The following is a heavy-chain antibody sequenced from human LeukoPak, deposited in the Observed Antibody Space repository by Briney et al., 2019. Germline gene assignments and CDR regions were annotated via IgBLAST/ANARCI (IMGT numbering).Heavy chain of an antibody. CDR1: GYTFTIYA. CDR2: INAGNGNT. Sequence: ASVRVSCKASGYTFTIYAMHWVRQAPGQRREWMGWINAGNGNTKYSQKFQGRVTITRDTSASTAYMELSSLRSEDTAVYYCAREYSSSWYEPYFDYWGQGTLVTVSS. V-gene: IGHV1-3*01. D-gene: IGHD6-13*01. CDR3: AREYSSSWYEPYFDY. J-gene: IGHJ4*02.